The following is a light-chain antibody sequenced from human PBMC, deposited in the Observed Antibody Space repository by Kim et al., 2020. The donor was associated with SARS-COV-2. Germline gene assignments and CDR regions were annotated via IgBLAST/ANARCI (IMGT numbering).Light chain of an antibody. Sequence: DSPGQTSSLACRASQNISSNLAWYQQKPGQAPRILIYGASTRATDIPARFGGSGSGTEFTLTISSLQSEDFAVYYCQQYNNWPFTFGPGTKVDIK. CDR1: QNISSN. CDR2: GAS. V-gene: IGKV3-15*01. J-gene: IGKJ3*01. CDR3: QQYNNWPFT.